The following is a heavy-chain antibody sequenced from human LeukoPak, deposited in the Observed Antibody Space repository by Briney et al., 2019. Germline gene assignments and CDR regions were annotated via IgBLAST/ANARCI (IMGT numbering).Heavy chain of an antibody. J-gene: IGHJ1*01. CDR2: IYYSGST. D-gene: IGHD3-16*01. CDR3: AGHPHFDGAAFGMGFGY. CDR1: GGSISSSSYY. V-gene: IGHV4-39*01. Sequence: SETLSLTCTVSGGSISSSSYYWGWLRQPPGKGLEWIGSIYYSGSTYYNPSLKSRVTISVDTSKNQFSLKLSSVTAADTAVYYCAGHPHFDGAAFGMGFGYWGQGTLVTVSS.